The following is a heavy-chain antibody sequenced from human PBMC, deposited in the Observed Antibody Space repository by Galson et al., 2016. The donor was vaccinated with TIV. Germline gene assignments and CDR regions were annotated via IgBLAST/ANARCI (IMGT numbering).Heavy chain of an antibody. CDR2: TFYRSKWYN. J-gene: IGHJ4*02. CDR3: ARATPSVFGIIITLDS. CDR1: GDSVSSNGAA. D-gene: IGHD3-10*01. V-gene: IGHV6-1*01. Sequence: CAISGDSVSSNGAAWDWLRQSPSRGLEWLGRTFYRSKWYNDYAPSVKSRITINPDTSKNQFSLQLNSVTPEDTAVYYCARATPSVFGIIITLDSWGQGTLVTVSS.